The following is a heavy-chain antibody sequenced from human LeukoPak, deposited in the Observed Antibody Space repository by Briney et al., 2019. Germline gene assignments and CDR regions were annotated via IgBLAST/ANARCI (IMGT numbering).Heavy chain of an antibody. CDR1: GFAFTSYW. CDR2: IKADGSEK. V-gene: IGHV3-7*01. D-gene: IGHD5-24*01. Sequence: GGSLRLSCAASGFAFTSYWMTWVRQAPGKGLECVATIKADGSEKYYVDSVKGRFAVSRDNAKNSLYLQMNSLRVDDTAVYYCAKVLLEGLGATIMVDYYYGMDVWGQGTTVTVSS. J-gene: IGHJ6*02. CDR3: AKVLLEGLGATIMVDYYYGMDV.